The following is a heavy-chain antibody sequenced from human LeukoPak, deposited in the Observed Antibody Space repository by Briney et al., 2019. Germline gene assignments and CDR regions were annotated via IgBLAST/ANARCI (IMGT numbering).Heavy chain of an antibody. V-gene: IGHV4-59*08. CDR2: IYYSGST. D-gene: IGHD2-2*01. CDR3: ARHPFSGLVYLDY. J-gene: IGHJ4*02. Sequence: SETLSLTCTVSGGSISSYYWGWIRQPPGKGLEWIGYIYYSGSTNYNPSLKSRVTISVDTSKNQFSLKLSSVTAADTAVYYCARHPFSGLVYLDYWGQGTLVTVSS. CDR1: GGSISSYY.